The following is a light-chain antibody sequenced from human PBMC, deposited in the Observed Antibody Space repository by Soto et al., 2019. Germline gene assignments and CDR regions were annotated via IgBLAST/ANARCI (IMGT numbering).Light chain of an antibody. CDR3: CSYAGSSTV. CDR1: SSDVGSYNL. J-gene: IGLJ1*01. Sequence: QSALTQPASVSGSPGQSITISCTGTSSDVGSYNLVSWYQQHPGKAPKLMIYEVSKRPSGVSNRFSGSKSGKTASLTISGLQAEDEADYYCCSYAGSSTVFGTGTKLTVL. V-gene: IGLV2-23*02. CDR2: EVS.